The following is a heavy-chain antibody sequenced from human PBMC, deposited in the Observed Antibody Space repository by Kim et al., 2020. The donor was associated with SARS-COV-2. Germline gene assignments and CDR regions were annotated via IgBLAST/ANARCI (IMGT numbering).Heavy chain of an antibody. D-gene: IGHD1-26*01. Sequence: SETLSLTCTVSGGSISSSSYYWGWIRQPPGKGLEWIGSIYYSGSTYYNPSLKSRVTISVDTSKNQFSLKLSSVTAADTAVYYCARLKWERYYFDYWGQGT. J-gene: IGHJ4*02. CDR1: GGSISSSSYY. CDR2: IYYSGST. CDR3: ARLKWERYYFDY. V-gene: IGHV4-39*01.